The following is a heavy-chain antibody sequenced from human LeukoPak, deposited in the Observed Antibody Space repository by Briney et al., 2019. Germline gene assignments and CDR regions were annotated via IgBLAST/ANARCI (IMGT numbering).Heavy chain of an antibody. Sequence: SETLSLTCTVSGGSISSHYWSWIRQPPGKGLEWIGYTYYSGSTNYNPSLKSRVTISVDTSKNQFSLKLSSVTAADTAVYYCARYSSSVTDFDYWGQGTLVTVSS. CDR2: TYYSGST. J-gene: IGHJ4*02. V-gene: IGHV4-59*11. CDR1: GGSISSHY. D-gene: IGHD6-6*01. CDR3: ARYSSSVTDFDY.